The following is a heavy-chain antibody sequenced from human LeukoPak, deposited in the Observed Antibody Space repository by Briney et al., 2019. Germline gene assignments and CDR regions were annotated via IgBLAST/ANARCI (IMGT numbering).Heavy chain of an antibody. CDR3: ARSHPGYYFDY. CDR2: IYYSGST. J-gene: IGHJ4*02. CDR1: GGSISSSSYY. Sequence: PSETLSLTCTVSGGSISSSSYYWGWIRQPPGKGLEWIGSIYYSGSTYYNPSLKSRVTISVDTSKNQFSLKLSSVTAADTAVYYCARSHPGYYFDYWGQGTLVTVSS. V-gene: IGHV4-39*07.